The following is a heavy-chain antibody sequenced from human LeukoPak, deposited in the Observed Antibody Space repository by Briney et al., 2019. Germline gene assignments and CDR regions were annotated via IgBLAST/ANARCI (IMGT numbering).Heavy chain of an antibody. Sequence: GGSLRLSCAASGFTFSSCNMNWVRQAPGKGLEWVSFISSSSTIIYYADSVKGRFTISRDNAKNSLYLQMDSLRDEDTAVYYCAGGSTKNYWGQGTLVTVSS. CDR1: GFTFSSCN. CDR3: AGGSTKNY. J-gene: IGHJ4*02. D-gene: IGHD5/OR15-5a*01. V-gene: IGHV3-48*02. CDR2: ISSSSTII.